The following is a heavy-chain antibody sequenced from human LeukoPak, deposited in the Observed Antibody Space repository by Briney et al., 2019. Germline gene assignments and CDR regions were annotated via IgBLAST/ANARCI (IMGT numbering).Heavy chain of an antibody. V-gene: IGHV3-23*01. Sequence: GGSLRLSCSASGFSFSSDGMSWVRQAPGKGLEWVSGILGGAGSTYYADSVKGRFTISRDNSKITLYLQMNSLRAEDTAIYYCAKDRSSGWPETFDYWGQGTLVTVSS. D-gene: IGHD6-19*01. CDR2: ILGGAGST. CDR1: GFSFSSDG. CDR3: AKDRSSGWPETFDY. J-gene: IGHJ4*02.